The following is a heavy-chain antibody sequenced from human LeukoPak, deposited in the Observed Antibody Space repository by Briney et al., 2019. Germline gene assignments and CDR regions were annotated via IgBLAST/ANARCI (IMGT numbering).Heavy chain of an antibody. CDR3: ARTYYDILTGYNPYFDY. CDR2: ITGSSTSI. D-gene: IGHD3-9*01. Sequence: PGGSLRLSCAASGFTFSTYSMNWVRQAPGKGLEWVSSITGSSTSIYFADSVKGRFTISRDNAKNSLYLQMNSLRAEDTAVYYCARTYYDILTGYNPYFDYWGQGILVTVSS. J-gene: IGHJ4*02. CDR1: GFTFSTYS. V-gene: IGHV3-21*01.